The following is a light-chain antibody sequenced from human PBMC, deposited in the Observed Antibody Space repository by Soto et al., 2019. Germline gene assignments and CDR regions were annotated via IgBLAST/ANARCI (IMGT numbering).Light chain of an antibody. V-gene: IGKV3-15*01. J-gene: IGKJ5*01. Sequence: EIVMTQSPATLSVSPGERATLSCRASQSVSSNLAWYQQKPGQAPRLLIYHASTRATGIPARFSGSGSGTEFTLTISSLQFEDFAVYYCQQYNDWPPSTFGQGTRLEIK. CDR1: QSVSSN. CDR2: HAS. CDR3: QQYNDWPPST.